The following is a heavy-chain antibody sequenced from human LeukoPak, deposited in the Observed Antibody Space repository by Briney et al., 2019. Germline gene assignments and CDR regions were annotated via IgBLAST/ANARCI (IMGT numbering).Heavy chain of an antibody. D-gene: IGHD2-8*01. J-gene: IGHJ3*02. CDR1: DFMFTRHY. V-gene: IGHV1-69*06. Sequence: ASVKVSCKASDFMFTRHYITWVRQAPGQGLEWMGGIIPIFGTANYAQKFQGRVTITADKSTSTAYMELSSLRSEDTAVYYCARVNGSRAFDIWGQGTMVIVSS. CDR3: ARVNGSRAFDI. CDR2: IIPIFGTA.